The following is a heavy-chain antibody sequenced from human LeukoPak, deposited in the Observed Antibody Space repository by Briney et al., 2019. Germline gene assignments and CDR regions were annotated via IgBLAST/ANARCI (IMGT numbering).Heavy chain of an antibody. J-gene: IGHJ4*02. D-gene: IGHD5-18*01. CDR1: GGSISSYY. V-gene: IGHV4-59*01. CDR2: IYYSGST. CDR3: ARESGYSLDY. Sequence: SGTLSLTCTVSGGSISSYYWSWIRQPPGKGLEWIGYIYYSGSTNYNPSLKSRVTISVDTSKNQFSLKLSSVTAADTAVYYCARESGYSLDYWGQGTLVTVSS.